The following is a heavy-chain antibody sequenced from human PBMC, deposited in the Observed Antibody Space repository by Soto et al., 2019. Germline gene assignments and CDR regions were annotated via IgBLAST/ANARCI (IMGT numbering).Heavy chain of an antibody. J-gene: IGHJ1*01. D-gene: IGHD6-13*01. Sequence: GGSLRLSCAASGFTFDDYAMHWVRQVPGKGLEWVSGINWNSGSIGYGDSVKGRFAISRDNAKNSLHLQMNGLSAEDTAFYYCVKDESINWYSGHFRHWGQGTLVTVSS. CDR2: INWNSGSI. V-gene: IGHV3-9*01. CDR1: GFTFDDYA. CDR3: VKDESINWYSGHFRH.